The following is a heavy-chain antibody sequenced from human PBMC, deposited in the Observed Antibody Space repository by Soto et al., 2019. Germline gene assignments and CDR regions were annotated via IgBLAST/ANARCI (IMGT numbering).Heavy chain of an antibody. D-gene: IGHD3-16*01. Sequence: SETLSLTCTVPGGSISSYYWSWIRQPPGKGLEWIGYIYYSGSTNYNPSLKSRVTISVDDANNSLFLQMDSLRADDTAVYYCARDFWGDFNDDIRGVGFWGQGALVTVSS. CDR3: ARDFWGDFNDDIRGVGF. V-gene: IGHV4-59*12. J-gene: IGHJ4*02. CDR1: GGSISSYY. CDR2: IYYSGST.